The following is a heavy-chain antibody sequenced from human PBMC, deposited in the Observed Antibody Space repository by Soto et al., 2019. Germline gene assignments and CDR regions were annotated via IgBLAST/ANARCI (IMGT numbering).Heavy chain of an antibody. Sequence: SETLSLTCAVNGGSFREYYWSWLRQPPGKGLEWIGEINQSGTTHYNPSLKRRINISIDTSKNQFSLNLTSVTAADTATYYCARDIITVIGGEIYYYFGMDVWGQGTTVTVSS. CDR2: INQSGTT. D-gene: IGHD3-10*01. CDR3: ARDIITVIGGEIYYYFGMDV. CDR1: GGSFREYY. V-gene: IGHV4-34*01. J-gene: IGHJ6*02.